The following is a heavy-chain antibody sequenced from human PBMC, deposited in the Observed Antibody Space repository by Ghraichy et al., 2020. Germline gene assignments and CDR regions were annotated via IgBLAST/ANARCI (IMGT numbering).Heavy chain of an antibody. Sequence: SETLSLTCTVSGGSISSYYWSWIRQPPGKGLEWIGYIYYSGSTNYNPSLKSRVTISVDTSKNQFSLKLSSVTAADTAVYYCARDAQPYSYGYLNWFDPWGQGTLVTVSS. D-gene: IGHD5-18*01. CDR3: ARDAQPYSYGYLNWFDP. V-gene: IGHV4-59*01. J-gene: IGHJ5*02. CDR2: IYYSGST. CDR1: GGSISSYY.